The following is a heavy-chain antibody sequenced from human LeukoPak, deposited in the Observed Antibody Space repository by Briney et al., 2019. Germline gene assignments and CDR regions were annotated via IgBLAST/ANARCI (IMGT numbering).Heavy chain of an antibody. J-gene: IGHJ6*02. CDR1: GFTFSSYA. D-gene: IGHD1-14*01. V-gene: IGHV3-23*01. CDR2: ISGSGGST. Sequence: GGSLRLPCAASGFTFSSYAMSWVRQAPGKGLEWVSAISGSGGSTYYADSVKGRFTISRDNSKNTLYLQMNSLRAEDTAVYYCAKDRGMGKNYYYYGMDVWGQGTTVTVSS. CDR3: AKDRGMGKNYYYYGMDV.